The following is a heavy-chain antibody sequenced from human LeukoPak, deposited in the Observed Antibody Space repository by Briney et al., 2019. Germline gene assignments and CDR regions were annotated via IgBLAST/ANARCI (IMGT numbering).Heavy chain of an antibody. CDR1: GFTFSSYA. J-gene: IGHJ4*02. CDR3: AREAYSYGSADFDY. CDR2: ISYDGSNK. D-gene: IGHD5-18*01. V-gene: IGHV3-30*04. Sequence: GRSLRLSCAASGFTFSSYAMHWVRQAPGKGLEWVAVISYDGSNKYYADSVKGRFTISRDNSKNTLYLQMNSLRAEDTAVYYCAREAYSYGSADFDYWGQGTLVTVSS.